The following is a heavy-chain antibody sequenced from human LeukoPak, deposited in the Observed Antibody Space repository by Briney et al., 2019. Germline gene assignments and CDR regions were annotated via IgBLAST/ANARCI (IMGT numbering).Heavy chain of an antibody. CDR1: GGSISSYY. D-gene: IGHD3-9*01. V-gene: IGHV4-4*07. J-gene: IGHJ3*02. CDR2: IYTSGST. CDR3: ARETPILTGYYRALDAFDI. Sequence: SETLSLTCTVSGGSISSYYWSWIRQPAGKGLEWIGRIYTSGSTNYNPSLKSRVTMSVDTSKNQFSLKLSSVTAADTAVYYCARETPILTGYYRALDAFDIWGQGTMVTVSS.